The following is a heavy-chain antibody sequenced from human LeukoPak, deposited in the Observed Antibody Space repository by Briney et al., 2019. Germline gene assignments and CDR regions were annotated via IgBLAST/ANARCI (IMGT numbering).Heavy chain of an antibody. CDR3: ARLSGGTQWLAPFDY. D-gene: IGHD6-19*01. CDR1: AGSISSSSYY. V-gene: IGHV4-39*01. Sequence: PSETLSPSCTVSAGSISSSSYYWGWIRHPPWNGLEWIGTIYYSGSTYYNASLKGRVTISVDTSKNQFSLMLSSVTAADTAVYYCARLSGGTQWLAPFDYWGQGTLVTVSS. CDR2: IYYSGST. J-gene: IGHJ4*02.